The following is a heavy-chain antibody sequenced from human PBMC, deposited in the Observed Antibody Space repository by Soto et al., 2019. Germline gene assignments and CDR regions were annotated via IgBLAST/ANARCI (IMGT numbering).Heavy chain of an antibody. D-gene: IGHD3-10*01. J-gene: IGHJ4*02. CDR1: GFTFSSYA. CDR3: AKVLGYGSAPKVVDY. Sequence: PGGSLRLSCAASGFTFSSYAMSWVRQAPGKGLEWVSAISGSGGSTYYADSVKGRFTISRDNSKNTLYLQMYSLRAEDTAVYYCAKVLGYGSAPKVVDYWGQGTLVTVS. V-gene: IGHV3-23*01. CDR2: ISGSGGST.